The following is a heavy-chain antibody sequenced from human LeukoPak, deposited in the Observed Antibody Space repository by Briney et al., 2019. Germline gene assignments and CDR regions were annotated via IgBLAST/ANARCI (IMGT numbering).Heavy chain of an antibody. CDR1: GGTFSSYT. CDR2: IIPILGIA. V-gene: IGHV1-69*04. CDR3: ARELERLGWFDP. Sequence: AASVKVSCKASGGTFSSYTISWVRQAPGQGLEWMGRIIPILGIANYAQKFQGRVTITADKSTSTAYMELSSLRSEDTAVYYCARELERLGWFDPWDQGTLVTVSS. J-gene: IGHJ5*02. D-gene: IGHD1-1*01.